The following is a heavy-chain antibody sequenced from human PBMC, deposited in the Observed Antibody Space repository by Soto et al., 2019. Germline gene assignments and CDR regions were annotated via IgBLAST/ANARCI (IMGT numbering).Heavy chain of an antibody. CDR2: ISGSGGTT. V-gene: IGHV3-23*01. J-gene: IGHJ4*02. D-gene: IGHD3-22*01. CDR3: AKSSGSKSFYFNYFDN. CDR1: GFTFSYYT. Sequence: GGSLRLSCVASGFTFSYYTMSWVRQAPGKGLEWVSGISGSGGTTYYADSVKSRFTISRDNSKNTLYLQMNSLRVEDTAVYYCAKSSGSKSFYFNYFDNWGQGTQVTVSS.